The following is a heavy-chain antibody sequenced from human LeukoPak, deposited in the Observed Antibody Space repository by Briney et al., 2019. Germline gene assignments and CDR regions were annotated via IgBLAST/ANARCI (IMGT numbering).Heavy chain of an antibody. CDR3: ARRLLRSYCSGGSCYRYYYYMDV. Sequence: SETLSLTCAVYGGSFSGYCWSWIRQPPGKGLEWIGEINHSGSTNYNPSLKSRVTISVDTSKNQFSLKLSSVTAADTAVYYCARRLLRSYCSGGSCYRYYYYMDVWGKGTTVTISS. CDR1: GGSFSGYC. CDR2: INHSGST. J-gene: IGHJ6*03. V-gene: IGHV4-34*01. D-gene: IGHD2-15*01.